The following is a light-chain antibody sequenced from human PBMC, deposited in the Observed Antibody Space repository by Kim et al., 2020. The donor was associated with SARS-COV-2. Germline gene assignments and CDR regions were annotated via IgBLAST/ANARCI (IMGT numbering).Light chain of an antibody. V-gene: IGKV3-20*01. J-gene: IGKJ4*01. CDR2: GVS. CDR1: QSVTSSH. CDR3: QHYGSSPLS. Sequence: LSPRERAALSRRARQSVTSSHLAWYQHNPRQASRPLISGVSRRAAGIPYRFSGSGSGTDFTLTISRLEPEDFAGYYGQHYGSSPLSFGGGTKRQIK.